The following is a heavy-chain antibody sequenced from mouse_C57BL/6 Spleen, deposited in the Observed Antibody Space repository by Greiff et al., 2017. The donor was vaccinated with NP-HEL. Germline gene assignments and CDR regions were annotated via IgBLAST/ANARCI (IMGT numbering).Heavy chain of an antibody. D-gene: IGHD5-5*01. CDR3: ARWGLPDYRAY. J-gene: IGHJ3*01. Sequence: VQLQQSGAELVKPGASVKTSCKASGYAFSSYWMNWVKQRPGKGLEWIGQIYPGDGDTNYNGKFKGKATLTADKSSSTAYMQLSSLTSEDSAVYFCARWGLPDYRAYWGQGTLVTVSA. CDR1: GYAFSSYW. V-gene: IGHV1-80*01. CDR2: IYPGDGDT.